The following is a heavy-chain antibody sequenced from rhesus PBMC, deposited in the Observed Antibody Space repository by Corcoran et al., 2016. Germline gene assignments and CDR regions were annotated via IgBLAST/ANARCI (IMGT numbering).Heavy chain of an antibody. CDR1: GGSISDSYR. CDR2: IYGSSTST. V-gene: IGHV4S10*01. D-gene: IGHD2-39*02. Sequence: QVQLQESGPGVVKPSETLSLTCAVSGGSISDSYRWSWIRQPPGQGLEWMGSIYGSSTSTNYNPSLKSRVTISKDTSKNQFSLKLSSVTAADTAVYYCARAGCSGGVCYGLDSWGQGVVVTVSS. J-gene: IGHJ6*01. CDR3: ARAGCSGGVCYGLDS.